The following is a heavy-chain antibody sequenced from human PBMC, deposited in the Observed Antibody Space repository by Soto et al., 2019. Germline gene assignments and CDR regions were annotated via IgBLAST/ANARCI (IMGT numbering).Heavy chain of an antibody. V-gene: IGHV3-48*02. CDR1: GFTFSSYT. CDR3: ARVPTRALDY. Sequence: EVQLVDSGGGLVQPGGSLRLSCAASGFTFSSYTMNWVRQAPGKGLEWISYISSSRTIYYADSVKGRFTISRDNAQNSLYLQRTSLRDDDTAVYYCARVPTRALDYWGQGTLVTVSS. D-gene: IGHD1-26*01. CDR2: ISSSRTI. J-gene: IGHJ4*02.